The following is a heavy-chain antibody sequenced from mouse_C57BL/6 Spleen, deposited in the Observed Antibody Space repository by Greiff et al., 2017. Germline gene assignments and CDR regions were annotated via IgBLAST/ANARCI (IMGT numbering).Heavy chain of an antibody. CDR2: IDPEDGDT. D-gene: IGHD2-2*01. V-gene: IGHV14-1*01. CDR3: TPIYYGYGVDY. Sequence: VHVKQSGAELVRPGASVKLSCTASGFNIKDYYMHWVKQRPEQGLEWIGRIDPEDGDTEYAPKFQGKATMTADTSSNTASLQLSSLTSEDTAVYYCTPIYYGYGVDYWGQGTTLTVSS. CDR1: GFNIKDYY. J-gene: IGHJ2*01.